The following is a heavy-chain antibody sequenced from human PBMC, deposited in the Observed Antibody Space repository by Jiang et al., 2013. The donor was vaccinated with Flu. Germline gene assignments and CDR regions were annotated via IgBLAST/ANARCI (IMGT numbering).Heavy chain of an antibody. V-gene: IGHV4-39*07. J-gene: IGHJ4*02. Sequence: GLVKPSETLSLTCIVSGGSISSNDYFWGWIRQPQEGAGLDWDCLLYGRTNYNPSLKSRVTISVDKSKNQFSLKLSSVTAADTAVYYCARKSWITMVRGVIPSFDYWGQGTLVTVSS. CDR2: LLYGRT. CDR1: GGSISSNDYF. CDR3: ARKSWITMVRGVIPSFDY. D-gene: IGHD3-10*01.